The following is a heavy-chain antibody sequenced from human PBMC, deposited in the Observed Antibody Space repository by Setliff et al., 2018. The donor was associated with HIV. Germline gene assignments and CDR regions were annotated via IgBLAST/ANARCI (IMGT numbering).Heavy chain of an antibody. V-gene: IGHV4-61*09. CDR3: ARASSRLNCSGGSCYRAPYAFDI. D-gene: IGHD2-15*01. CDR1: GGSISSGSYY. CDR2: IYTSGST. Sequence: SETLSLTCTVSGGSISSGSYYWSWIRQPAGKGLEWIGHIYTSGSTNYNPSLKSRVTISVDTSKNQFSLKLSSVIAADTAVYYCARASSRLNCSGGSCYRAPYAFDIWGQGTMVTVSS. J-gene: IGHJ3*02.